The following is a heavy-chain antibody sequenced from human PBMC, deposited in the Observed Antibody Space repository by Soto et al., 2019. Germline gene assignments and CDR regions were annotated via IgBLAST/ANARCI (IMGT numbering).Heavy chain of an antibody. V-gene: IGHV3-15*01. CDR3: TTDRSSGSYGEAY. Sequence: EVQLVESGGGLVKPGGSLRLSCAASGFTFSNAWMSWVRQAPGKGLEWVGRIKSKTDGGTTDYAAPVKGRFTISRDDSKNTLYLQMNSLKTEDTAVYYCTTDRSSGSYGEAYWGQGTLVTVSS. J-gene: IGHJ4*02. D-gene: IGHD6-19*01. CDR2: IKSKTDGGTT. CDR1: GFTFSNAW.